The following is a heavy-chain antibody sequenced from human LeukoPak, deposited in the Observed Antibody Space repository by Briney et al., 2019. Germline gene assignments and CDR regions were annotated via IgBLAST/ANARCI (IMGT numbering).Heavy chain of an antibody. J-gene: IGHJ6*02. D-gene: IGHD2-8*01. CDR1: GGSISSSY. CDR2: IYYSGST. Sequence: SETLSLTCTVSGGSISSSYWTWIRQPPGKGLEWIGYIYYSGSTNYNPSLKSRVTISIDTSRNRFSLKVSSVTAADTAVYYCAREGVLPRRVGMDVWGQGTTVTVSS. V-gene: IGHV4-59*01. CDR3: AREGVLPRRVGMDV.